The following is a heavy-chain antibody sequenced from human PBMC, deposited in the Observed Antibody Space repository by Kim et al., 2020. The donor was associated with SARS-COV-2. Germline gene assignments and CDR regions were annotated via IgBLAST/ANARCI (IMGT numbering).Heavy chain of an antibody. D-gene: IGHD6-13*01. CDR3: ARQGSSWYGDYYYGMDV. J-gene: IGHJ6*02. V-gene: IGHV4-39*01. Sequence: LKSRVTIYVDTSKTQFSLKLSSVTAADTAVYYCARQGSSWYGDYYYGMDVWGQGTTVTVSS.